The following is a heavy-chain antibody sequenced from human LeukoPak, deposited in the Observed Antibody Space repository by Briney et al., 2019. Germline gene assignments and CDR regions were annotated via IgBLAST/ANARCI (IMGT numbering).Heavy chain of an antibody. CDR1: GGSISSYN. V-gene: IGHV4-59*08. Sequence: SETLSLTCTVSGGSISSYNWSWIRQPPGKGLEWIGDIYYSGSINYNPSLKSRVTISVDTSKNQISLKLSSVTAADTAVYYCARLVPYYYDSRAAFDIWGQGTMVTVSS. CDR3: ARLVPYYYDSRAAFDI. J-gene: IGHJ3*02. D-gene: IGHD3-22*01. CDR2: IYYSGSI.